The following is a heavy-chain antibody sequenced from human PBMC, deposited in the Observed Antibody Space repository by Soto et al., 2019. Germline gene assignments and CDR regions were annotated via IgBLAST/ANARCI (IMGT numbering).Heavy chain of an antibody. CDR1: GFTFSSYA. V-gene: IGHV3-30-3*01. CDR3: AKVLGGYSGNTNPGKYYYGRDV. CDR2: ISYDGSNK. Sequence: GGSVRLSCAASGFTFSSYAMHWVRQAPGKGLEWVAVISYDGSNKYYADSVKGRFTISRDNSKNTLYLQMNSLRAEDTAVYYCAKVLGGYSGNTNPGKYYYGRDVGGQGTRFTFP. J-gene: IGHJ6*02. D-gene: IGHD5-12*01.